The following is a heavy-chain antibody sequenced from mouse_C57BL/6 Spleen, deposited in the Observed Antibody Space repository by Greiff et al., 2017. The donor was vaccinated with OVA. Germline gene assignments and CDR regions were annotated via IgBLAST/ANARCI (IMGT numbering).Heavy chain of an antibody. CDR1: GSTFTSYW. CDR3: ARVVTGFDY. V-gene: IGHV1-50*01. D-gene: IGHD2-2*01. Sequence: QVQLQQPGAELVKPGASVKLSCKASGSTFTSYWMQWVKQRPGQGLELIGEIDPSASYTNYNQKFKGKATLTVDTSSSTAYMQLSSLTSEDSAVYYCARVVTGFDYWGQGTTLTVSS. CDR2: IDPSASYT. J-gene: IGHJ2*01.